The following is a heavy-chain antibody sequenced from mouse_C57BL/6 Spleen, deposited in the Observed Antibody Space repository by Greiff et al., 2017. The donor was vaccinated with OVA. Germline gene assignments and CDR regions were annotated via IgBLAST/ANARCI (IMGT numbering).Heavy chain of an antibody. CDR2: IYPGSGST. CDR3: ARGTAVVATNYFDY. Sequence: QVQLKQPGAELVKPGASVKMSCKASGYTFTSYWITWVKQRPEQGLEWIGDIYPGSGSTNYNEKFKSKATLTVDTSSSTAYMQLSSLTSEDSAVYYCARGTAVVATNYFDYWGQGTTLTVSS. V-gene: IGHV1-55*01. J-gene: IGHJ2*01. D-gene: IGHD1-1*01. CDR1: GYTFTSYW.